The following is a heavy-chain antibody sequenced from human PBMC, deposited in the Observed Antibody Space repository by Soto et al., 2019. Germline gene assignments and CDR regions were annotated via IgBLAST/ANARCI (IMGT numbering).Heavy chain of an antibody. Sequence: NPSETLSLTCTVSGGSISSYYWSWIRQPPGKGLEWIGYIYYSGSTNYNPSLKSRVTISVDTSKNQFSLKLSSVTAADTAVYYCARYVFPPSTPGIAAAGPNWFDPWGQGTLVTVSS. J-gene: IGHJ5*02. CDR2: IYYSGST. CDR1: GGSISSYY. D-gene: IGHD6-13*01. V-gene: IGHV4-59*08. CDR3: ARYVFPPSTPGIAAAGPNWFDP.